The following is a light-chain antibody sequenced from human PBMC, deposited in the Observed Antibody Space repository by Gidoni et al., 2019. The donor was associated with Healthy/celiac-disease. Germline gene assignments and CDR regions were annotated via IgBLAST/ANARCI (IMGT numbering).Light chain of an antibody. CDR3: SSYTSSSTRV. CDR1: SSDVGGYTY. CDR2: VVS. Sequence: QSALTQPASVSGSPGQSITISCTGTSSDVGGYTYVSWYQQHPGKAPKLMIYVVSNRPSGVSNRFSGSKSGNTASLTISGLQAEDEADYYCSSYTSSSTRVFGTGTKVTVL. J-gene: IGLJ1*01. V-gene: IGLV2-14*01.